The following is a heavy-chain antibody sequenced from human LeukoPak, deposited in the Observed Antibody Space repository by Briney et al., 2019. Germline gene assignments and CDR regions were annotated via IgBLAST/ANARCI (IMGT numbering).Heavy chain of an antibody. CDR2: ISNNGVGT. V-gene: IGHV3-64*01. Sequence: GGSLRLSCAASGFSFSNAWMSWVRQAPGKGLEYVSGISNNGVGTHYANSVKGRFTISRDNSKNTLYLQMGSLRAEDMAVYYCARAREDLSRPFNFWGQGTLVTVSS. CDR3: ARAREDLSRPFNF. CDR1: GFSFSNAW. J-gene: IGHJ4*02. D-gene: IGHD2/OR15-2a*01.